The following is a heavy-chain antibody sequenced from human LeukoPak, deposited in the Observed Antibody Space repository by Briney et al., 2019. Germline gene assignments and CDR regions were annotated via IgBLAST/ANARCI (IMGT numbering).Heavy chain of an antibody. V-gene: IGHV4-31*03. CDR2: IYYSGST. D-gene: IGHD3-10*01. J-gene: IGHJ5*02. Sequence: SQTLSLTCTVSGGSISSGGYYWSWIREHPGKGLEWIGYIYYSGSTYYNRSLKSRVTISVDTSKNQFSLKLSSLTAADTAVYYCARSGPLWFGELVGNLLDLWRQGTLVTVPS. CDR1: GGSISSGGYY. CDR3: ARSGPLWFGELVGNLLDL.